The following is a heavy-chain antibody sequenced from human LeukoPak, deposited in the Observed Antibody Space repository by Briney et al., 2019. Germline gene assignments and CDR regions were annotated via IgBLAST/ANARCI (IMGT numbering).Heavy chain of an antibody. V-gene: IGHV4-59*01. J-gene: IGHJ4*02. D-gene: IGHD6-13*01. Sequence: SETLSLTCTVSGGSINSYYWNWLRQPPGQGLEWIGFIYSSGSTNYNPSLKSRVAISVDTSKNHFSLKLSSVTAADTAVYYCARGGTSSWRIGYYFDYWGQGTLVIVSS. CDR3: ARGGTSSWRIGYYFDY. CDR2: IYSSGST. CDR1: GGSINSYY.